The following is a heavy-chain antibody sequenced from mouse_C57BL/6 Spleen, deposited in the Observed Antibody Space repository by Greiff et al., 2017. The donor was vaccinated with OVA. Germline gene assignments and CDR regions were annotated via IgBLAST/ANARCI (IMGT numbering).Heavy chain of an antibody. D-gene: IGHD2-2*01. CDR3: ARGGGYLYLDD. CDR1: GFNIKDYY. J-gene: IGHJ2*01. CDR2: IDPEGGET. Sequence: VQLKQSGAELVKPGASVKLSCTASGFNIKDYYMHWVKQRTEQGLEWIGRIDPEGGETKYASKFPGKATLTAATYSNKAYLHLSRLTTEDTDVYYCARGGGYLYLDDWGQGTTLTGSS. V-gene: IGHV14-2*01.